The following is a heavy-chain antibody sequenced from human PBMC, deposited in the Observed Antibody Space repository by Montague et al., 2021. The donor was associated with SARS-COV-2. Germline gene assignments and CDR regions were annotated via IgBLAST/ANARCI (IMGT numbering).Heavy chain of an antibody. CDR3: ATQEDPSGWIPGPFDF. V-gene: IGHV4-59*04. CDR2: INYNVNT. J-gene: IGHJ4*02. D-gene: IGHD6-19*01. CDR1: GGSISSYY. Sequence: SETLSLTCTVSGGSISSYYWSWIRKPPGKGLEWIGIINYNVNTCYNPSLKSRVFISVDTSKDQSYLTMPSVPASTTAVYYCATQEDPSGWIPGPFDFWGQGTLLSVSS.